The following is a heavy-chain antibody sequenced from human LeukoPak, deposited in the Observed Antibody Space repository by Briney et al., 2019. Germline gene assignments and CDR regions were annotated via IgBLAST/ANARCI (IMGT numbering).Heavy chain of an antibody. V-gene: IGHV3-21*01. CDR3: VRDADGGNSWFDS. Sequence: GGSLRLSCAASGFVFSTHSMNWVRQAPGKGLEWVSWISSGNGDIYYADSVRGRFTISRDDAKNSLYLQMNSLRAEDTAVYYCVRDADGGNSWFDSWGQGTLVTVSS. CDR2: ISSGNGDI. J-gene: IGHJ5*01. D-gene: IGHD4-23*01. CDR1: GFVFSTHS.